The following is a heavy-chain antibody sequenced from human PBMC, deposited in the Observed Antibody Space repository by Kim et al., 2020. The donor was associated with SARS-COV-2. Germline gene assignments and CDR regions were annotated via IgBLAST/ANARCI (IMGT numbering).Heavy chain of an antibody. V-gene: IGHV1-46*01. Sequence: ASVKVSCKASGYTFTSYYMHWVRQAPGQGLEWMGIINPSGGSTSYAQKFQGRVTMTRDTSTSTVYMELSSLRSEDTAVYYCARDGGILTGYDPSYFDYWGQGTLVTVSS. CDR2: INPSGGST. J-gene: IGHJ4*02. D-gene: IGHD3-9*01. CDR1: GYTFTSYY. CDR3: ARDGGILTGYDPSYFDY.